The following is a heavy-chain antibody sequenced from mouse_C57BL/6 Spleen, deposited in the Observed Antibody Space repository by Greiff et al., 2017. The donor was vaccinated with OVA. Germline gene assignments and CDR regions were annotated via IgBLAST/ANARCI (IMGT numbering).Heavy chain of an antibody. J-gene: IGHJ4*01. Sequence: QVQLQQPGAELVRPGSSVKLSCKASGYTFTRYWMHWVKQRPIQGLEWIGNIDPSDSETHYNQKFKDKATLTVDKSSSTAYMQLSSLTSEDSAVYYCARGSSYLYAMDYWGQGTSVTVSS. D-gene: IGHD1-1*01. CDR3: ARGSSYLYAMDY. CDR2: IDPSDSET. CDR1: GYTFTRYW. V-gene: IGHV1-52*01.